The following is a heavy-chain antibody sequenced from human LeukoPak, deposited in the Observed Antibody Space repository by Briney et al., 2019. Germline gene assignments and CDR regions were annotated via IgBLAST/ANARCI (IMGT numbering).Heavy chain of an antibody. D-gene: IGHD3-10*01. V-gene: IGHV3-23*01. CDR2: ISGSGGST. J-gene: IGHJ5*02. CDR3: AKVGALWFGELLWFDP. CDR1: GFTFSSYA. Sequence: GGSLRLSCAASGFTFSSYAMSWVRQAPGKGPEWLSAISGSGGSTYYADSVKGRFTISRDNSKNTLYLQMNSLRAEDTAVYYCAKVGALWFGELLWFDPWGQGTLVTVSS.